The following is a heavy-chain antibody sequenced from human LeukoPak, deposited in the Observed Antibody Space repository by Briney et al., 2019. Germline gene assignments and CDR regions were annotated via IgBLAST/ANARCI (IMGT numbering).Heavy chain of an antibody. CDR3: AREESFVVPDAFDI. CDR2: IIPIFGTA. D-gene: IGHD2-15*01. V-gene: IGHV1-69*13. CDR1: GGTFSSYA. J-gene: IGHJ3*02. Sequence: ASVKVSCKASGGTFSSYAISWVRQAPGQGLEWMGGIIPIFGTANYAQKFQGRVTITADESTSTAYMELSSLRSEDTAVYYCAREESFVVPDAFDIWGQGTMVTVSS.